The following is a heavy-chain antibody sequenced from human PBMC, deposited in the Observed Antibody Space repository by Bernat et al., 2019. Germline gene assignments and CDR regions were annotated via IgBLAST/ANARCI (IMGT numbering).Heavy chain of an antibody. V-gene: IGHV3-64*01. D-gene: IGHD5-24*01. Sequence: VQLVESGGGVVQPGRSLRLSCAASGFTFSSYAMHWVRQAPGKGLEYVSAISSNGGSTYYANSVKGRFTISRDNSKNTLYLQMGSLRAEDMAVYYCAREGGGYNYLYYFDYWGQGTLVTVSS. J-gene: IGHJ4*02. CDR2: ISSNGGST. CDR3: AREGGGYNYLYYFDY. CDR1: GFTFSSYA.